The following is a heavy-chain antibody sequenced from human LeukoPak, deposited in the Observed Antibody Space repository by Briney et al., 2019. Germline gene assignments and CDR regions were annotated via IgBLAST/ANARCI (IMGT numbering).Heavy chain of an antibody. CDR3: AKDRVAATPSAFDY. J-gene: IGHJ4*02. CDR2: ISYDGSNK. Sequence: PGGSLRLSCAASGFTFSSYGMHWVRQAPGKGLEWVAVISYDGSNKYYADSVKGRFTISRDNSKNTLYLQMNSLRAEDTAVYYCAKDRVAATPSAFDYWGQGTLVTASS. CDR1: GFTFSSYG. D-gene: IGHD2-15*01. V-gene: IGHV3-30*18.